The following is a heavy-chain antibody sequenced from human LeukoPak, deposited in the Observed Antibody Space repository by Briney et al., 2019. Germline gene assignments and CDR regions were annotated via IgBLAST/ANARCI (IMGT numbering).Heavy chain of an antibody. CDR3: ARGGYYDSSGPPSLFDY. J-gene: IGHJ4*02. CDR2: IYYSGST. CDR1: GGSISSSSYY. D-gene: IGHD3-22*01. V-gene: IGHV4-39*07. Sequence: NPSETLSLTCTVSGGSISSSSYYWGWIRQPPGKGLEWIGSIYYSGSTYYNPSLKSRVTISVDTSKNQFSLKLSSVTAADTAVYYCARGGYYDSSGPPSLFDYWGQGTLVTVSS.